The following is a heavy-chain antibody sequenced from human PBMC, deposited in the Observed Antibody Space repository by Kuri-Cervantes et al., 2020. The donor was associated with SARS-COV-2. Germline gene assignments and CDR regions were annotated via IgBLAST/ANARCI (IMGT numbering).Heavy chain of an antibody. V-gene: IGHV3-9*01. Sequence: SLKISCAASGFTYSRYWMHWVCQAPEKGLEWVSGISWNSGSIGYADSVKGRFTISRDNAKNSLYLQMNSLRAEDTALYYCAKDIRSSGWSIDYWGQGTLVTVSS. CDR1: GFTYSRYW. J-gene: IGHJ4*02. CDR3: AKDIRSSGWSIDY. CDR2: ISWNSGSI. D-gene: IGHD6-19*01.